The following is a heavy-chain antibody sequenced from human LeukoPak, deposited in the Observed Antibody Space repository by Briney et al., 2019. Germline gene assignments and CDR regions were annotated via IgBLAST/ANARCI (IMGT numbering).Heavy chain of an antibody. Sequence: SETLSLTCTVSGGSISSYYWSWIRQPPGNGLEWIGYIYYSGSTNYNPSLKSRVTISVDTSKNQFSLKLSSLTAADTAVYYCARHRYSVAYYFDYWGQGTLVSVSS. CDR1: GGSISSYY. J-gene: IGHJ4*02. V-gene: IGHV4-59*08. CDR2: IYYSGST. CDR3: ARHRYSVAYYFDY. D-gene: IGHD6-13*01.